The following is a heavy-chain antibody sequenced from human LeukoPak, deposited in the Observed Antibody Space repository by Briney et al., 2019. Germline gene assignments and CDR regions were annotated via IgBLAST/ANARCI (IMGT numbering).Heavy chain of an antibody. CDR2: IKQDGTEK. J-gene: IGHJ5*02. CDR3: ARDGRVWSS. V-gene: IGHV3-7*05. D-gene: IGHD3-3*01. Sequence: GESLRLSCAASKFTFSSYWMSWVRQAPGKGLEWVANIKQDGTEKYYVDSVKGRFTISRDNAKNSLYLQMNSLRAEDTAVYYCARDGRVWSSWGQGTLVTVSS. CDR1: KFTFSSYW.